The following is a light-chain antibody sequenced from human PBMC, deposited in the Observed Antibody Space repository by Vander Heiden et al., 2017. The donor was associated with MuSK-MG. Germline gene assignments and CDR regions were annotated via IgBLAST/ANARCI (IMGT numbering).Light chain of an antibody. V-gene: IGLV3-10*01. J-gene: IGLJ3*02. CDR2: EDS. CDR3: YTTDRRGNYSGV. CDR1: AFPKTY. Sequence: SNELTQPPPVSVSPGQAAKITCSGDAFPKTYAYWYHQKKGQAPELVMYEDSKRPAGIPERFYGSSSGTMATVTIGDAQAGDEADYYCYTTDRRGNYSGVFGGGTKLTVL.